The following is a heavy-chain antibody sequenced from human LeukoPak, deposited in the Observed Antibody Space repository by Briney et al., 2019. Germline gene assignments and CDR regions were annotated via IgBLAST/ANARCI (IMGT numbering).Heavy chain of an antibody. CDR1: GGTFISYA. D-gene: IGHD7-27*01. Sequence: ASVKVSCKASGGTFISYAISWVRQAPGQGLEWMGGIIPIFGTANYAQKFQGRVTITADESTSTAYMELSSLRSEDTAVYYCARVNGAMSWFDPWGQGTLVTVSS. V-gene: IGHV1-69*13. CDR3: ARVNGAMSWFDP. J-gene: IGHJ5*02. CDR2: IIPIFGTA.